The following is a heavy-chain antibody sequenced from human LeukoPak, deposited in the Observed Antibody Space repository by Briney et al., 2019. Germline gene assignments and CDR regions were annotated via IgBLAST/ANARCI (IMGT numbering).Heavy chain of an antibody. D-gene: IGHD1-1*01. Sequence: GGSLRLSCSASGFTFSSYAMHWVRQASGKGLEYVSAVSSNGDSTYYADSEKGRFTISRDNSKNTLYLQMSSLRAEDTAVYYCVKDLSGNFYFDYWGQGTLVTVSS. CDR3: VKDLSGNFYFDY. V-gene: IGHV3-64D*09. CDR1: GFTFSSYA. J-gene: IGHJ4*02. CDR2: VSSNGDST.